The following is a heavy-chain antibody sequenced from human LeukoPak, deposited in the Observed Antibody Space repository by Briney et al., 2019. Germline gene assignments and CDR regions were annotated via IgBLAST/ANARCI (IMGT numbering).Heavy chain of an antibody. CDR2: IYSSGST. D-gene: IGHD4-17*01. CDR1: GGSISSHY. V-gene: IGHV4-4*07. CDR3: ARDDTTVTTLINYYYMDV. J-gene: IGHJ6*03. Sequence: PSETLSLTCNVSGGSISSHYWSWIRQPAGKGLEWIGHIYSSGSTIYNPSLKSRVTISVDKSKNQFSLKLSSVTAADTAVYYCARDDTTVTTLINYYYMDVWGKGTTVTVSS.